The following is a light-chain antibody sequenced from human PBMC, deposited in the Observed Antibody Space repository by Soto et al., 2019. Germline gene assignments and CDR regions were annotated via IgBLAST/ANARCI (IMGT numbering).Light chain of an antibody. CDR2: GAS. Sequence: EIVMTQSPATLSLSPGERAAFSCRASQSINSELAWYQQKPGQPPRLLIYGASTRATGVPARFTGSESGSEFTLTISRLQSEDFAVYYCQQGHNWPLTFGQGTRLEI. V-gene: IGKV3-15*01. CDR1: QSINSE. J-gene: IGKJ2*01. CDR3: QQGHNWPLT.